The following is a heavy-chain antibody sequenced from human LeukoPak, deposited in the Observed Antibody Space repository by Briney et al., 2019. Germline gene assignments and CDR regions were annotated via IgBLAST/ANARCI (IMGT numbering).Heavy chain of an antibody. CDR3: ARGGAAGRKEFDY. D-gene: IGHD6-13*01. V-gene: IGHV3-48*04. CDR2: ISSSNSTK. CDR1: GFIFSSNS. J-gene: IGHJ4*02. Sequence: GGSLRLSCEVSGFIFSSNSMNWVRQAPGKGLEWVSYISSSNSTKYYADSVKGRFTISRDNAKKSLFLQMTSLRVEDSAVYYCARGGAAGRKEFDYWGQGTLVTVSS.